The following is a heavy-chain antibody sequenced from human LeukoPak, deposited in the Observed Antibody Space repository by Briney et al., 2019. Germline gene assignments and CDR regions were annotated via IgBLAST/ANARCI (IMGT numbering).Heavy chain of an antibody. Sequence: GGSLRLSCAASGFTFGIYWMSWVRHAPGKGLEWVANIKQDGSEKFYVDSVKGRFTLSRDNAKNSLFLQVNSLRAEDTAVYYCARDYYGSGWYGDYWGQGTLVTVSS. J-gene: IGHJ4*02. V-gene: IGHV3-7*04. CDR1: GFTFGIYW. D-gene: IGHD6-19*01. CDR3: ARDYYGSGWYGDY. CDR2: IKQDGSEK.